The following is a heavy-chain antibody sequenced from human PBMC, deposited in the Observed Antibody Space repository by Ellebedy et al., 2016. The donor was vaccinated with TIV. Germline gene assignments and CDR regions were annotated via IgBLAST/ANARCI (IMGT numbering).Heavy chain of an antibody. Sequence: GESLKISCAASGFTFSSYSMNWVRQAPGKGLEWVANIKQGGSDIHYADSVKGRFTISRDNAKSSLYLQMNSLRAEDTAVYYCAREAISYATSGYYFDYWGQGTLVTVSS. CDR2: IKQGGSDI. D-gene: IGHD3-16*01. V-gene: IGHV3-7*01. CDR1: GFTFSSYS. J-gene: IGHJ4*02. CDR3: AREAISYATSGYYFDY.